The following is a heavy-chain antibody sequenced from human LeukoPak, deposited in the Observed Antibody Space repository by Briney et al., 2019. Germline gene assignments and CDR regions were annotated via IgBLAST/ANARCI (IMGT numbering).Heavy chain of an antibody. D-gene: IGHD2-21*01. CDR3: ARVRSGEDY. CDR1: GGSSSGYY. J-gene: IGHJ4*02. V-gene: IGHV4-34*01. Sequence: SETLSLTCAVYGGSSSGYYWSWIRQPPGKGLEWIGEINHSGSTNYNPSLKSRVTISVDTSKNQFSLKLSSVTAADTAVYYCARVRSGEDYWGQGTLVTVSS. CDR2: INHSGST.